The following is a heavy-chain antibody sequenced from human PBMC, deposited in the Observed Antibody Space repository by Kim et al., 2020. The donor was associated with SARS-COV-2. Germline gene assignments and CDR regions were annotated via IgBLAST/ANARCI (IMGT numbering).Heavy chain of an antibody. D-gene: IGHD2-21*02. V-gene: IGHV4-30-4*01. CDR3: AREGGSVVTPDF. CDR2: INYSGRT. J-gene: IGHJ4*02. Sequence: SETLSLTCSVSGFSLSSGGSYWSWIRQTPGKGLEWMGYINYSGRTFYNPSLNRRVSISLDRSKNSFSLKLTSMSAADTGVYYCAREGGSVVTPDFWGQGTLVTVSS. CDR1: GFSLSSGGSY.